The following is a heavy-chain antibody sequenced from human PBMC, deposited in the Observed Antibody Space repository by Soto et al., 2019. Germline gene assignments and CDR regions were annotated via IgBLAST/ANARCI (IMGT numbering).Heavy chain of an antibody. CDR3: AHSDGGYEIIYFDF. V-gene: IGHV2-5*01. CDR1: GFSFTIAGVA. D-gene: IGHD5-12*01. J-gene: IGHJ4*02. CDR2: IYYNDDR. Sequence: GSGPTLVNPTHTLTLTCTFSGFSFTIAGVAVGWIRQTPGGALEWLTLIYYNDDRRFSPSLKTRLTITGDTSKNQVVLSLTNVDPGDTATYFCAHSDGGYEIIYFDFWGQGIPDTVPQ.